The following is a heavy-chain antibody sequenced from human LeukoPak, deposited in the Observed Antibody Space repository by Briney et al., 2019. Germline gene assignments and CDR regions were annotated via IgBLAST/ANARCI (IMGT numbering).Heavy chain of an antibody. V-gene: IGHV3-23*01. CDR3: AKNLHYDYVWGSYPLDY. Sequence: PGGSLRLSCAACGFTFSSYAMSGVRQAPGKGLEWVSAISGSGGSTYYADSVKGRIAISRDNSKHTLYLQMNSLRAEDTAVYYCAKNLHYDYVWGSYPLDYWGQGTLVTVSS. D-gene: IGHD3-16*02. CDR2: ISGSGGST. CDR1: GFTFSSYA. J-gene: IGHJ4*02.